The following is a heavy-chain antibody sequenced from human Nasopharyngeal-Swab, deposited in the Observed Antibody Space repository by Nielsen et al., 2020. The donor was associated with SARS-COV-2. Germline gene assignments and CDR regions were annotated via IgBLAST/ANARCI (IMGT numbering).Heavy chain of an antibody. D-gene: IGHD1/OR15-1a*01. CDR2: IHQSGST. Sequence: WIRQPPGKSLEWMGFIHQSGSTTYSPSLESRLTMSVDTSKNQFSLKLTSVTAADTALYYCARERTAPGTLYYFDYWGQGTPVTVSS. V-gene: IGHV4-30-2*05. CDR3: ARERTAPGTLYYFDY. J-gene: IGHJ4*02.